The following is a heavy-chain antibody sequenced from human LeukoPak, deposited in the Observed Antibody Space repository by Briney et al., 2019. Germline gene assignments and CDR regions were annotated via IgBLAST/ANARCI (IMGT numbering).Heavy chain of an antibody. CDR3: ATMVTSPTYYYDRSGYEDY. CDR2: LRGWGHRT. J-gene: IGHJ4*02. Sequence: GGSLRLSCAASGFTFSIYAMSWARQPTGKGLEWVSALRGWGHRTYYVASEKGRHTISRDNSKNKLYLQMNSLRAEDTAVYYGATMVTSPTYYYDRSGYEDYWGQGTLVTVSS. CDR1: GFTFSIYA. V-gene: IGHV3-23*01. D-gene: IGHD3-22*01.